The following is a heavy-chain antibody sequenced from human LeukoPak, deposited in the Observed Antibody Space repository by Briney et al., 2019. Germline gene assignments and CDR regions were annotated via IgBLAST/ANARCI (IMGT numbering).Heavy chain of an antibody. D-gene: IGHD3-3*01. CDR1: GFTFSSYW. J-gene: IGHJ6*02. Sequence: GGSLRLSCAASGFTFSSYWMHWLRQAPGKGLVWVSRINSDGGSTSYADSMKGRFTISRDNAKNTLYLQMNSLRAEDTAVYYCARSRNFWSGYYKGMDVWGQGTTVTVSS. CDR3: ARSRNFWSGYYKGMDV. CDR2: INSDGGST. V-gene: IGHV3-74*01.